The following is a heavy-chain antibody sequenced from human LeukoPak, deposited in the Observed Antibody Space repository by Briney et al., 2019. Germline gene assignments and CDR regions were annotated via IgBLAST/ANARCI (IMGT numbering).Heavy chain of an antibody. D-gene: IGHD3-10*01. CDR3: ARTVVLYGSGSYRWFDP. CDR1: GGSISSRSYY. J-gene: IGHJ5*02. CDR2: IYTSGST. Sequence: SETLSLTCTVSGGSISSRSYYWGWIRQPPGKGLEWIGSIYTSGSTNYNPSLKSRVTMSIDTSKSQFSLKLSSVTAADTAVYYWARTVVLYGSGSYRWFDPWGQGTLVTVSS. V-gene: IGHV4-39*07.